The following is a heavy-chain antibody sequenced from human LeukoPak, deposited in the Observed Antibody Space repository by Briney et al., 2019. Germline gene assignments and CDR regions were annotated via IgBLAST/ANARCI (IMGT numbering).Heavy chain of an antibody. CDR2: INPSGGST. CDR1: GYTFTSYY. J-gene: IGHJ4*02. Sequence: ASVKVSCKASGYTFTSYYMHWVRQAPGQGLEWMGIINPSGGSTSYAQKFQGRVTMTRDTSTSTVYMELSSLRSEDTAVYYCARALGDYVWGSYRYAGYWGQGTLVTVSS. D-gene: IGHD3-16*02. CDR3: ARALGDYVWGSYRYAGY. V-gene: IGHV1-46*01.